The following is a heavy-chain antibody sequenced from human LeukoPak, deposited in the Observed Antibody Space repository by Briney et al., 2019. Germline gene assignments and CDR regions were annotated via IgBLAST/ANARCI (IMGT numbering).Heavy chain of an antibody. CDR2: IGSLGTDI. D-gene: IGHD3-16*01. Sequence: GGSRRLSCAASGFTLVPYTMNWVRQVPGKGLEWVSSIGSLGTDIYYTDSVKGRFTVSRDNAQNSLYLQMNSLRAEDTALYYCARDLMLRLGELDLWGQGTLVTVSS. V-gene: IGHV3-21*01. J-gene: IGHJ5*02. CDR1: GFTLVPYT. CDR3: ARDLMLRLGELDL.